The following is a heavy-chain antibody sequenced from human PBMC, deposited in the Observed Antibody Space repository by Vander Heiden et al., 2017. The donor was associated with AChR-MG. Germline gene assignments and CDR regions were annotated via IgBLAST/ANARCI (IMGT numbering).Heavy chain of an antibody. D-gene: IGHD6-19*01. V-gene: IGHV4-59*08. J-gene: IGHJ4*02. CDR2: IYYSGST. CDR3: ARKYSSGWYEFFDY. CDR1: GGSISSYY. Sequence: QVQLQESGPGLAKPSETLSLTCTVSGGSISSYYWSWIREPPGKGMGWIGYIYYSGSTNYNPSHKSRVTISVDTSKIQFSLKLSSVTAADTAVYYCARKYSSGWYEFFDYWGQGTLVTVSS.